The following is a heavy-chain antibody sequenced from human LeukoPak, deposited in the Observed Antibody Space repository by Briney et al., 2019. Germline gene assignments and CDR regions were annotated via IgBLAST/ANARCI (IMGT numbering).Heavy chain of an antibody. V-gene: IGHV1-69*06. CDR2: IIPIFGTA. CDR3: ARGRSALVYWFDP. Sequence: SVKVSCKASGGTFSSYAISWVRQAPGQGREWMGGIIPIFGTANYAQKFQGRVTITADKSTSTAYMELSSLRSEDTAVYYCARGRSALVYWFDPWGQGTLVTVSS. CDR1: GGTFSSYA. J-gene: IGHJ5*02. D-gene: IGHD6-13*01.